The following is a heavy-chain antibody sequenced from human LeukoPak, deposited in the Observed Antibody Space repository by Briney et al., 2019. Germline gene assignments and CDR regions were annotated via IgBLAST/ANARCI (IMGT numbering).Heavy chain of an antibody. J-gene: IGHJ6*03. Sequence: RASVKVSCKASGYPFTGYYMHWVRQAPGQGLEWMGWINPNSGGTNYAQKFQGRVTMTRDTSISTAYMELSRLRSDDTAVYYCARVIFYYDSSGYYGQEYYYMDVWGEGTTVTVSS. CDR2: INPNSGGT. CDR3: ARVIFYYDSSGYYGQEYYYMDV. V-gene: IGHV1-2*02. CDR1: GYPFTGYY. D-gene: IGHD3-22*01.